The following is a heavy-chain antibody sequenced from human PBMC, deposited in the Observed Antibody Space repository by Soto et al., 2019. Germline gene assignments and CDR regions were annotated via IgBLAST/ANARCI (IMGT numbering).Heavy chain of an antibody. CDR3: ATRNHNSYCSGTSCYFY. V-gene: IGHV5-51*03. CDR1: GYTFSNYW. Sequence: EVQLVQSGAEVKKPGESLKISCKGTGYTFSNYWIGWVRQKPGKGLECMGIIYPDDSDTRYSPSFQGQVTISVDKSISTAYLQWSSLKASDTAMYYCATRNHNSYCSGTSCYFYWGQGTLVTVSS. CDR2: IYPDDSDT. D-gene: IGHD2-2*01. J-gene: IGHJ4*02.